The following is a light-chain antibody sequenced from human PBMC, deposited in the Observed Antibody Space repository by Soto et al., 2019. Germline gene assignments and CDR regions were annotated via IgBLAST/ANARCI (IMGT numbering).Light chain of an antibody. V-gene: IGKV3-15*01. J-gene: IGKJ4*01. CDR3: QQYINWPPLT. Sequence: EIVMTQSPATLSVSPGERATLSCRASQSVSSNLAWYQQKPGQAPRLLIYGASTRATGIPARFSGSGSGTAFTLTISSLQSEDFAVYYCQQYINWPPLTFGGGTKVEIK. CDR1: QSVSSN. CDR2: GAS.